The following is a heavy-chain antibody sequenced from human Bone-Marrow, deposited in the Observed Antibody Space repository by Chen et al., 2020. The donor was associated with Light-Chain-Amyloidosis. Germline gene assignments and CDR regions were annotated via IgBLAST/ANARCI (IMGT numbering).Heavy chain of an antibody. CDR2: INRSGST. V-gene: IGHV4-34*01. CDR3: ARGGLDH. CDR1: GGSISGYY. Sequence: QVQLQQWGAGLLKPSETLSLTCAVHGGSISGYYWNWLRQSPWKGLEWIGEINRSGSTNYNPSLKSRVTMSVDTSKNQFSLKVNSVTAADTAVYYCARGGLDHWGQGTLVTVSS. J-gene: IGHJ4*02.